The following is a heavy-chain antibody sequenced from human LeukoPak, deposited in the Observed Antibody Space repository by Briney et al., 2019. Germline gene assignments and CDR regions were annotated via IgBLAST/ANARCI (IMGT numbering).Heavy chain of an antibody. Sequence: SETLSLTCAVSGGSISSSNWWSWVRQPPGKGLEWIGEIYHSGSTNYNPSLKSRVTISVDTSKNQFSLKLSSVTAADTAVYYCASRLDYYDSGGSFDYWGQGTLVTVSS. CDR3: ASRLDYYDSGGSFDY. V-gene: IGHV4-4*02. CDR1: GGSISSSNW. CDR2: IYHSGST. D-gene: IGHD3-22*01. J-gene: IGHJ4*02.